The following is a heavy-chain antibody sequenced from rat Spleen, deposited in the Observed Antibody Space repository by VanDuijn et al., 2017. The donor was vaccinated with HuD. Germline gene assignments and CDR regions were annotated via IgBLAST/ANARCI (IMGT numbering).Heavy chain of an antibody. J-gene: IGHJ2*01. CDR3: TRGGYFRH. Sequence: EVQLVESDGDIVRPGRSLKLSCAASGFTFSDYNMAWVRQSPKKGLEWVATISYEGSSTYYRDSVKGRFTISRDNAKSTLSLQMNILRSEDTATYYCTRGGYFRHWGQGVMVTVSS. CDR1: GFTFSDYN. CDR2: ISYEGSST. V-gene: IGHV5-7*01. D-gene: IGHD2-5*01.